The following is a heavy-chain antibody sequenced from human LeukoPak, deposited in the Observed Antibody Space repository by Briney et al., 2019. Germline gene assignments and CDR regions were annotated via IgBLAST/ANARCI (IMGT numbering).Heavy chain of an antibody. CDR1: GYTFTGYY. V-gene: IGHV1-2*02. CDR2: INPNSGGT. CDR3: ARDYYDSSGNAYFQH. J-gene: IGHJ1*01. Sequence: ASVKVSCKASGYTFTGYYVHWVRQAPGQGLEWMGWINPNSGGTNYAQKFQGRVTMTRDTSISTAYMELSRLRSDDTAVYYCARDYYDSSGNAYFQHWGQGTLVTVSS. D-gene: IGHD3-22*01.